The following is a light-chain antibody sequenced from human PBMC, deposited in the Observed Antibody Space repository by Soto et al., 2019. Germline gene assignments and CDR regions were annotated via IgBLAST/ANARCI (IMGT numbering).Light chain of an antibody. V-gene: IGKV1-5*03. CDR2: QAS. CDR3: QQYNTYPWT. CDR1: QRISTW. Sequence: DIQMTQSPSTLSASVGDRVTITCRASQRISTWLAWYQQKPGKAPKLLIYQASDLEDGVPSRFSGSGSGTEFTLTISSLQPDDFATYYCQQYNTYPWTFGRGTKVEV. J-gene: IGKJ1*01.